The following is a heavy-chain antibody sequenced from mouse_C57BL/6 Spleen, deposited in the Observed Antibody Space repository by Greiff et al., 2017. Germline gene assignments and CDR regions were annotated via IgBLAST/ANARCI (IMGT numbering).Heavy chain of an antibody. V-gene: IGHV1-47*01. CDR3: ARRYYGSSSYWYFDV. Sequence: VKLQESGAELVKPGASVKMSCKASGYTFTTYPIEWMKQNHGKSLEWIGNFHPYNDDTKYNEKFKGKATLTVEKSSSTVYLELSRLTSDDSAVYYCARRYYGSSSYWYFDVWGTGTTVTVSS. CDR2: FHPYNDDT. CDR1: GYTFTTYP. J-gene: IGHJ1*03. D-gene: IGHD1-1*01.